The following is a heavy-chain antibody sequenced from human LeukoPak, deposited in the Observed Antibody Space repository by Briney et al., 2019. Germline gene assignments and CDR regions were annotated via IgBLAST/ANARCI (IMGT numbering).Heavy chain of an antibody. V-gene: IGHV4-39*01. Sequence: SETLSLTCTVSGGSISSSSYYWGWIRQPPGKGLEWIGSIYYSGSTYYNPSLKSRVTISVDTSKNRFSLKLSSVTAADTAVYYCARHMLHSSSWPGIDYWGQGTLVTVSS. CDR1: GGSISSSSYY. CDR3: ARHMLHSSSWPGIDY. J-gene: IGHJ4*02. CDR2: IYYSGST. D-gene: IGHD6-13*01.